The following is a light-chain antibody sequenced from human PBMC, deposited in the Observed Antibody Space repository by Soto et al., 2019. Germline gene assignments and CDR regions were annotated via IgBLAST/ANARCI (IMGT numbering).Light chain of an antibody. J-gene: IGLJ2*01. CDR2: EVS. CDR1: SSDVGGYND. CDR3: SSYASSTTV. Sequence: QPVLTQPASVSGSHGRSITISCSGTSSDVGGYNDVSWYQQHPGKAPKLMIYEVSNRPSGVSNRFSGSKSGNTASLTISGLQAEDEADYYCSSYASSTTVFGGGTNLTVL. V-gene: IGLV2-14*01.